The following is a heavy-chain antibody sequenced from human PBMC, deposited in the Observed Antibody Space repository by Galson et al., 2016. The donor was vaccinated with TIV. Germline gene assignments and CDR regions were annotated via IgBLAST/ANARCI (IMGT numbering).Heavy chain of an antibody. CDR2: IHPHSGGT. Sequence: SVKASCKASGYTFTHYFVHWVRQAPGQGLEWMGRIHPHSGGTDYAPKFQGRVTMTRDTSISIAYMDLSGLKSDDTVVYYCARGRGPGYCDSTSCYGYYGFDVWGQGTTVTVSS. J-gene: IGHJ6*02. CDR3: ARGRGPGYCDSTSCYGYYGFDV. V-gene: IGHV1-2*05. D-gene: IGHD2-2*03. CDR1: GYTFTHYF.